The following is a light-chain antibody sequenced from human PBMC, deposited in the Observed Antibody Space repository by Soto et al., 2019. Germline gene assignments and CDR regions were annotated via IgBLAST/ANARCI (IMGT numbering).Light chain of an antibody. J-gene: IGKJ2*01. CDR2: ATS. CDR1: QSVISTY. CDR3: QQYGSSPEI. Sequence: EIVLTQSPGTLSLSPGERATLSCRASQSVISTYFAWYQHKPGQAPRLLIYATSTRATGVPDRFSGSGSGTDFTLTISRLEPEDFALYYCQQYGSSPEIFGQGTKLEI. V-gene: IGKV3-20*01.